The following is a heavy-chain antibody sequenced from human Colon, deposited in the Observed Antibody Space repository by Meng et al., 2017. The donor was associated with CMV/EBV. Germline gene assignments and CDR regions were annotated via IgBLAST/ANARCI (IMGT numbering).Heavy chain of an antibody. CDR1: GIPIGGYS. D-gene: IGHD3-16*01. V-gene: IGHV3-30-3*01. CDR2: KSSDGSIE. CDR3: ARDRPGGIEY. J-gene: IGHJ4*02. Sequence: GESLKISCAASGIPIGGYSMHWVRQAPGKGLEWLAIKSSDGSIESYADSVKGRFFISRDHSKSSVYLQMNSRRSDDTAVYYCARDRPGGIEYWGQGTLVTVSS.